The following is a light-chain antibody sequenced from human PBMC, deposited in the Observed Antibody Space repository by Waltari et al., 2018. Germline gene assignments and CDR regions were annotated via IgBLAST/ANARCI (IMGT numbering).Light chain of an antibody. CDR1: PGSVSSTYY. V-gene: IGLV8-61*01. CDR2: KGV. J-gene: IGLJ3*02. Sequence: QTVVTQEPSLSVSPGGTVTLTCALSPGSVSSTYYPTCYQQTPVQPPRALVYKGVSRSSGVPDRFSGSILGNTAALTITGAQADDESDYYCSMYMGSGVWVFGGGTKLTVL. CDR3: SMYMGSGVWV.